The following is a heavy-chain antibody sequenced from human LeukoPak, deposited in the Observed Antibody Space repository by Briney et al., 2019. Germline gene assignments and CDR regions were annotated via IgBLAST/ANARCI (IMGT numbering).Heavy chain of an antibody. CDR1: GFTFSSYS. D-gene: IGHD2-2*01. CDR3: ARGGKVQLATLHYYYYYGMDV. Sequence: GGSLRLSCAASGFTFSSYSMNWVRQAPGKGLEWVSSISSSSSYIYYADSVKGRFTISRDNAKNSLYLQMNSLRAEDTAVYYCARGGKVQLATLHYYYYYGMDVWGQGTTVTVSS. V-gene: IGHV3-21*01. CDR2: ISSSSSYI. J-gene: IGHJ6*02.